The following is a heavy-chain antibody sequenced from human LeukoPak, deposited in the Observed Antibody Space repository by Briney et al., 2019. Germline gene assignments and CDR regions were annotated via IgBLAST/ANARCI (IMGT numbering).Heavy chain of an antibody. CDR2: STWNGGPI. CDR3: ARAHQVLMIASAFDV. CDR1: GFGFDDFA. Sequence: GGSLRLSCAASGFGFDDFAMHWVRQVPGKGLEWISGSTWNGGPIGYAESVKGRFTISRDNAKNFLYLQMNTLRPEDTALYYCARAHQVLMIASAFDVWGQGTMVTVSS. V-gene: IGHV3-9*01. D-gene: IGHD3-22*01. J-gene: IGHJ3*01.